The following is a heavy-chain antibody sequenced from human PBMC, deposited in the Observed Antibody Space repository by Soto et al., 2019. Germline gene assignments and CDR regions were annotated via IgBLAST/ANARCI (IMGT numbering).Heavy chain of an antibody. J-gene: IGHJ6*02. CDR2: ISSNGGST. V-gene: IGHV3-64*01. D-gene: IGHD3-10*01. CDR1: GFTFSSYA. Sequence: PGGSLRLSCAASGFTFSSYAMHWVRQAPGKGLEYVSAISSNGGSTYYANSVKGRFTISRDNAKNTLYLQMNSLRAEDTAVYYCAVGELSFYYGMDVWGQGTTVTVSS. CDR3: AVGELSFYYGMDV.